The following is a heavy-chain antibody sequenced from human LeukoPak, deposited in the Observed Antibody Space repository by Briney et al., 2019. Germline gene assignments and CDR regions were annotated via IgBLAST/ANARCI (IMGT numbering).Heavy chain of an antibody. CDR3: AKGGSGHSVGGSCYYDY. CDR1: GFTFSSYA. CDR2: ISGSGGGT. J-gene: IGHJ4*02. Sequence: PGGSLRLSCAASGFTFSSYAMSWVRQAPGKGLEWVSAISGSGGGTYYADSVKGRFTISRDNSKNTLYLQMNSLRAEDTAVYYCAKGGSGHSVGGSCYYDYWGQGTLVTVSS. D-gene: IGHD2-15*01. V-gene: IGHV3-23*01.